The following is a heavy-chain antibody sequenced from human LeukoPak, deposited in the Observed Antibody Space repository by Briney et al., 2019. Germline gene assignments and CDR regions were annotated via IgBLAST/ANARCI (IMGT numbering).Heavy chain of an antibody. CDR2: ISYDGSNK. D-gene: IGHD1-1*01. Sequence: SLRLSCAASGFNFSSYAMHWVRQAPGKGLEWVAVISYDGSNKYYADSVKGRFTISRDNSKNTLYLQMNSLRAEDTAVYYCASGMTTSDAFDIWGQGTMVTVSS. CDR3: ASGMTTSDAFDI. CDR1: GFNFSSYA. V-gene: IGHV3-30*04. J-gene: IGHJ3*02.